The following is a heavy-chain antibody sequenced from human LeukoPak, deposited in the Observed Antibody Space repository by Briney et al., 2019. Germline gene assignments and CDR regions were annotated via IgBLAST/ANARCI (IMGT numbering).Heavy chain of an antibody. Sequence: TGGSLRLSCAASGFTVSSNYMSWVRQAPGKGLEWVSVIYSGGNTYYVDSVKGRFIISRDNSKNTLYLQMNSLKAEDTAVYYCARAAPPMIVVVRPPYFDYWGQGTLVTVSS. D-gene: IGHD3-22*01. CDR2: IYSGGNT. CDR1: GFTVSSNY. CDR3: ARAAPPMIVVVRPPYFDY. J-gene: IGHJ4*02. V-gene: IGHV3-66*01.